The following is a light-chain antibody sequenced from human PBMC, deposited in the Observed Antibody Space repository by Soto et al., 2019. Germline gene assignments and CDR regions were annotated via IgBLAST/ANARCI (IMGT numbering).Light chain of an antibody. V-gene: IGLV1-44*01. J-gene: IGLJ1*01. CDR3: AAWDDSLNGYV. Sequence: QSVLTQPASASGTPGQRVTFSCSGSSSNVGGNSVNWYQHLPGAAPKLLIYSHSQRPSGVPDRFSGSKSGTSASMAIGGLQSDDEADYYCAAWDDSLNGYVFGTGTKVTVL. CDR2: SHS. CDR1: SSNVGGNS.